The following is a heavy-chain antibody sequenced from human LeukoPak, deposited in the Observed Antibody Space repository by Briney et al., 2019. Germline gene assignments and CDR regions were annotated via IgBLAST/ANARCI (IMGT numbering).Heavy chain of an antibody. D-gene: IGHD3-16*01. CDR2: IWYDGSNK. V-gene: IGHV3-33*01. J-gene: IGHJ4*02. CDR3: AAWGRDPLDY. CDR1: GFTFSSYG. Sequence: GRSLRLSCAASGFTFSSYGMHWVRQAPGKGLEWVAVIWYDGSNKYYADSVKGRFTISRDNSKNTLYPQMNSLRAEDTAVYYCAAWGRDPLDYWGQGTLVTVSS.